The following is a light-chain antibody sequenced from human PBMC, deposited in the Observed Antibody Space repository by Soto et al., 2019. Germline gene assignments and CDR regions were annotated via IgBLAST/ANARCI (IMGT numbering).Light chain of an antibody. CDR1: QDISNY. CDR3: QQYDNLLLP. CDR2: DAS. V-gene: IGKV1-33*01. Sequence: DILMTQSPSSLSASVGDRVTITCQASQDISNYLNWYQQKPGKAPKLLSYDASKLETGVPSRFSGSGSRTDFTFTISSLQPEDIATYYCQQYDNLLLPFGGGTKVEI. J-gene: IGKJ4*01.